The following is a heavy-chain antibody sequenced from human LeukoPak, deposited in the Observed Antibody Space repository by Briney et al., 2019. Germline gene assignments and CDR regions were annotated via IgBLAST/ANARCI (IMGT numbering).Heavy chain of an antibody. CDR1: GYTFADYY. Sequence: ASVKVSCKASGYTFADYYVHWVRQAPGQGLEWTGWINTNRGGTNYAQKFQGRVTMTRDTSISTAYMEMSRLTSDDTAVYFCARDLSGTYDAFDIWGQGTAVTVS. D-gene: IGHD6-19*01. CDR3: ARDLSGTYDAFDI. V-gene: IGHV1-2*02. J-gene: IGHJ3*02. CDR2: INTNRGGT.